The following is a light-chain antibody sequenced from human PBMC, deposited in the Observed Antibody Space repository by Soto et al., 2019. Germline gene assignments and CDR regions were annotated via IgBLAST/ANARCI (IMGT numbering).Light chain of an antibody. Sequence: DIVMTQSPDSLAVSLGERATINCKSSRTILSGSNNFLAWYQQKPGQPPRLLIYWASTRESGVPDRFSGSGSGTDFTLTISSLQAEDVAVYYCQQYYCSPFAFGPGTKVDIK. V-gene: IGKV4-1*01. J-gene: IGKJ3*01. CDR2: WAS. CDR1: RTILSGSNNF. CDR3: QQYYCSPFA.